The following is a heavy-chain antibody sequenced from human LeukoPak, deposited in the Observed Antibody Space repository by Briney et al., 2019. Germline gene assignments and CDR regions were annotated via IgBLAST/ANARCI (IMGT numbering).Heavy chain of an antibody. D-gene: IGHD6-19*01. CDR1: GGTFSSYA. Sequence: SVKVSCKASGGTFSSYAISWVRQAPGQGLEWMGGIIPIFGTANYAQKFQGRVTITADESTSTAYMELSSQRSEDTAVYYCASSRFSGWSQIDYWGQGTLVTVSS. CDR3: ASSRFSGWSQIDY. CDR2: IIPIFGTA. V-gene: IGHV1-69*13. J-gene: IGHJ4*02.